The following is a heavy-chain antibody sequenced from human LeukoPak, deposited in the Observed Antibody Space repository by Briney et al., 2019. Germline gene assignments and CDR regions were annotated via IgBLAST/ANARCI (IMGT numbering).Heavy chain of an antibody. CDR2: IKQDGSEK. Sequence: GGSLRLSCAASGFTFSSYWMSWVRQAPGKGLEWVANIKQDGSEKYYVDSVKGRFTISRDNAKNSLYLQMNSLRVEDTAVYYCARDTDGDYPLDWYFDLWGRGTLVTVSS. CDR1: GFTFSSYW. J-gene: IGHJ2*01. D-gene: IGHD4-17*01. V-gene: IGHV3-7*01. CDR3: ARDTDGDYPLDWYFDL.